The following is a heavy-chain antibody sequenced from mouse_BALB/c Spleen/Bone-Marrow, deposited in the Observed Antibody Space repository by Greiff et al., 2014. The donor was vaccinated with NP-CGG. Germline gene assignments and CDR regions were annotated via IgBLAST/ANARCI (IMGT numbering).Heavy chain of an antibody. CDR2: ISSGGGST. Sequence: DVMLVESGGGLVKPGGSLKLSCAASGFAFSSYDMSWVRQTPGKRLEWVAYISSGGGSTHYPVTVKGRFTVSRDNGKNTLYVQMSSLKSEDTAMYYCARQHYYGSYAMDYWGQGTSVTVSS. CDR3: ARQHYYGSYAMDY. J-gene: IGHJ4*01. CDR1: GFAFSSYD. D-gene: IGHD1-2*01. V-gene: IGHV5-12-1*01.